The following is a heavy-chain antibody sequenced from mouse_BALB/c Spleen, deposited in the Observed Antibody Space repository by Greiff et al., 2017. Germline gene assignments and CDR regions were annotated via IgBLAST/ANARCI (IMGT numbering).Heavy chain of an antibody. Sequence: EVKVVESGGGLVQPGGSRKLSCAASGFTFSSYAMSWVRQTPEKRLEWVATISSGGSYTYYPDSVKGRFTISRDNAKNTLYLQMSSLKSEDTAMYYCARHYYDYDGGFAYWGQGTLVTVSA. J-gene: IGHJ3*01. CDR3: ARHYYDYDGGFAY. CDR2: ISSGGSYT. V-gene: IGHV5-9-3*01. D-gene: IGHD2-4*01. CDR1: GFTFSSYA.